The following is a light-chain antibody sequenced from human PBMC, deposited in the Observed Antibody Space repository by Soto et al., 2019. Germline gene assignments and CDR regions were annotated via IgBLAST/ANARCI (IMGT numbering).Light chain of an antibody. Sequence: IQLPQSPSTLPALVGDRVTIPGRASRSLQTWLAWYQQKPGQAPKLLMYQASSLESGVPSRFSASGSGTEFTLTISSLQPDDVATYYCQQYTCLWTFGPGTKVDNK. J-gene: IGKJ1*01. CDR1: RSLQTW. CDR3: QQYTCLWT. CDR2: QAS. V-gene: IGKV1-5*03.